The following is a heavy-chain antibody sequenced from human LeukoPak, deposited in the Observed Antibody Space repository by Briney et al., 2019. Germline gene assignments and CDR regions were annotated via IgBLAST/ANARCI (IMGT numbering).Heavy chain of an antibody. D-gene: IGHD2-15*01. J-gene: IGHJ4*02. CDR2: ISSSSSYI. CDR1: GFTFSDYY. Sequence: GGSLRLSCAASGFTFSDYYMSWIRQAPGKGLEWVSSISSSSSYIYYADSVKGRFTISRDNAKNSLYLQMNSLRAEDTAVYYCASSGHGGSLLIYWGQGTLVTVSS. V-gene: IGHV3-11*06. CDR3: ASSGHGGSLLIY.